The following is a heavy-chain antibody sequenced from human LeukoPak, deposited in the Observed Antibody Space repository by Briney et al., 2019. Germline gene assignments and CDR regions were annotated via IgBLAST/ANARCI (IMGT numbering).Heavy chain of an antibody. CDR3: ARAFYYYYYMDV. J-gene: IGHJ6*03. CDR2: IYYSGST. CDR1: GGSISIYY. Sequence: SETLSLTCTVSGGSISIYYWSGIRQPPGKGLEWIGYIYYSGSTNYNPSLKSRVTISVDTSKNQFSLKLSSVTAADTAVYYCARAFYYYYYMDVWGKGTTVTISS. V-gene: IGHV4-59*01.